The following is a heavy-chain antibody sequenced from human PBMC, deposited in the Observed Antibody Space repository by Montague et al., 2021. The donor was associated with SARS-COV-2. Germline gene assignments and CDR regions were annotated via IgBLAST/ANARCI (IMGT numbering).Heavy chain of an antibody. CDR1: GFTFNNFA. CDR3: AKNRDIFWFGEGRDSMDV. V-gene: IGHV3-30*18. CDR2: ISYDGSIK. Sequence: SLSLSLSASGFTFNNFAMHWVRQAPGKGLERVAVISYDGSIKYYADSLRGRFTISRDSSKKTLYLQMNSLSGEDTAVYYCAKNRDIFWFGEGRDSMDVWGQGTTVIVSS. J-gene: IGHJ6*02. D-gene: IGHD3-10*01.